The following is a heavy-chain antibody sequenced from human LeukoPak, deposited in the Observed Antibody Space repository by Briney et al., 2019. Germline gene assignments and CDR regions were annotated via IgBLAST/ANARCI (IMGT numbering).Heavy chain of an antibody. CDR1: GFTFSSYS. V-gene: IGHV3-21*01. D-gene: IGHD2-2*01. Sequence: GGSLRLSCAASGFTFSSYSMNWVRQAPGKGLEWVSSINSSSSYIYYADSVKGRFTISRDNAKNSLYLQMNSLRAEDTAVYYCASCSSTSCLYPSDYWGQGTLVTVSS. CDR2: INSSSSYI. CDR3: ASCSSTSCLYPSDY. J-gene: IGHJ4*02.